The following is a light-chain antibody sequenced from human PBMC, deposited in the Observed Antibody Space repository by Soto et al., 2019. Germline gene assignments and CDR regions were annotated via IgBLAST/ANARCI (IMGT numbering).Light chain of an antibody. V-gene: IGLV2-18*02. Sequence: QSVLTQPPSVSGSPGQSVAISCTGNSSDVGNSNGVSWYHQPPGTAPKLMIYDVNNRPSGVPDRFSGSKSGNTAPLTISGLQAEDEGDYYCSSYTSSSTYVFGTGTKVTVL. CDR1: SSDVGNSNG. CDR2: DVN. J-gene: IGLJ1*01. CDR3: SSYTSSSTYV.